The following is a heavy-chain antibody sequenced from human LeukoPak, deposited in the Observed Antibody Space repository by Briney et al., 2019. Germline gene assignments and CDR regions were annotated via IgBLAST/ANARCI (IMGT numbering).Heavy chain of an antibody. Sequence: NPGGSLRLSCAASGFTFSSYSMNWVRQAPGKGREWVSSISSSSSYIYYADSVKCRFTISRDNAKNSLYLQMNSLRAEDTAVYYCARGGSGWYGGFDYWGQGTLVTVSS. CDR3: ARGGSGWYGGFDY. D-gene: IGHD6-19*01. V-gene: IGHV3-21*01. J-gene: IGHJ4*02. CDR1: GFTFSSYS. CDR2: ISSSSSYI.